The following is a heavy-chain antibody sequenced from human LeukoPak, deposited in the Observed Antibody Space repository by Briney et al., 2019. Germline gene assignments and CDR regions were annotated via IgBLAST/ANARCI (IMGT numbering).Heavy chain of an antibody. CDR1: GFTFSSYS. V-gene: IGHV3-21*04. Sequence: GGSLRLSCAASGFTFSSYSMNWVRQAPGKGLEWVSSISSSSSYIYYADSVKGRFTISRDNSKNTLYLQMNSLRAEDTAVYYCAKAQSHDFWSGYFDYWGQGTLVTVSS. D-gene: IGHD3-3*01. CDR2: ISSSSSYI. CDR3: AKAQSHDFWSGYFDY. J-gene: IGHJ4*02.